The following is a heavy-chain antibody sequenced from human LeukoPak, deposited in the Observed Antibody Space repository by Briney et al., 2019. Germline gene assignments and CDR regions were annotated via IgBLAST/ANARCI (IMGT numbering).Heavy chain of an antibody. CDR2: IYYSGST. CDR1: GGSISSYY. Sequence: SETLSLTCTVSGGSISSYYWSWIRQPPGKGLEWIGYIYYSGSTNYNPSLKSRVTISVDTSKNQFSLKLSSVTATDTAVYYCARADGSGSPHFDYWGQGTLVTVSS. D-gene: IGHD3-10*01. J-gene: IGHJ4*02. CDR3: ARADGSGSPHFDY. V-gene: IGHV4-59*01.